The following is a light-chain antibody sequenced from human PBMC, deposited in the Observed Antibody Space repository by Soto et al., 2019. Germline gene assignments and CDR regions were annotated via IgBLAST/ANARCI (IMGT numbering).Light chain of an antibody. CDR2: AAS. CDR3: QQSYSTPET. CDR1: QDIKNS. J-gene: IGKJ1*01. V-gene: IGKV1-39*01. Sequence: DIQMSQSPSSLSASVGDRVTITCQASQDIKNSLNWYQQKPGKAPKLLIYAASSLQSGVPSRFSGSGSGTDFTLTISSLQPEDFATYYCQQSYSTPETFGQGTKVDIK.